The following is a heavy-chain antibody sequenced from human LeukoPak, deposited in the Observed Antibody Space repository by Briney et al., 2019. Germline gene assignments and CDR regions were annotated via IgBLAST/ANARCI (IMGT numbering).Heavy chain of an antibody. CDR2: IIPILGIA. CDR3: ARDRGDGYNLATVDN. J-gene: IGHJ4*02. CDR1: GGTFSSYA. D-gene: IGHD5-12*01. Sequence: SVKVSCKASGGTFSSYAISWVRQAPGQGLEWMGRIIPILGIANYAQKFQGRVTITADKSTSTAYMELSSLRSEDTAVYYCARDRGDGYNLATVDNWGQGTLVTVSS. V-gene: IGHV1-69*04.